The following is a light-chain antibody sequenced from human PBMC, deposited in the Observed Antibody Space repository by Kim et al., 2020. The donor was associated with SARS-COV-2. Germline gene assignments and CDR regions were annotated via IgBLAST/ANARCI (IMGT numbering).Light chain of an antibody. V-gene: IGLV8-61*01. CDR2: ATD. CDR3: VIYLSSNSWL. Sequence: QTVVTQEPSFSVTPGGTVTLTCGLASAPAPPPPPATRFTQTPGQPPRTLFFATDIRSSGVPGRFSGYILGNRAALTITGAQADDESDYYCVIYLSSNSWLFGGGTQLTVL. J-gene: IGLJ3*02. CDR1: SAPAPPPPP.